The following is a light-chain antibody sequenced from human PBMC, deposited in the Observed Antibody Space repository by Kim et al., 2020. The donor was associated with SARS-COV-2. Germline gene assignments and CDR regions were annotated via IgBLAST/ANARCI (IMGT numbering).Light chain of an antibody. J-gene: IGLJ1*01. CDR2: DVN. CDR1: SSDVGGYNF. CDR3: SSYAGNNIYV. V-gene: IGLV2-8*01. Sequence: QSALTQPPSASGSPGQSVTISCTGTSSDVGGYNFVSWYQQHPGQAPKFIISDVNNRPSGVPDRFSCSKSGNTASLTVSGLQAEDEADYYCSSYAGNNIYVFGTGTKVTVL.